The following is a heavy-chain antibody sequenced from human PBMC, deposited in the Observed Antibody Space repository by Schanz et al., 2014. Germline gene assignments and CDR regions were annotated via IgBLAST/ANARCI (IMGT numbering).Heavy chain of an antibody. J-gene: IGHJ4*02. CDR2: IISILGIP. V-gene: IGHV1-69*08. CDR3: ARDQSPYTNSSDVRYFDY. CDR1: GGTFSRLT. Sequence: QVQLVQSGADVKKPGSSVRVSCKASGGTFSRLTFSWVRQAPGQGLEWMGRIISILGIPNYAQKFQGRVTFTADKSTSTAYMELSSLKSEDTAVYYCARDQSPYTNSSDVRYFDYWGQGSLVTVSS. D-gene: IGHD6-6*01.